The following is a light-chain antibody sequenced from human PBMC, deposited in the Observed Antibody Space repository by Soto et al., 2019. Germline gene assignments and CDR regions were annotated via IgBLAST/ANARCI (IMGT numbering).Light chain of an antibody. CDR1: SSDVGGYTF. CDR3: SSYTSSSTPYV. J-gene: IGLJ1*01. CDR2: EVS. V-gene: IGLV2-14*01. Sequence: QSVLTQPASVSGSPGQSITISCTGTSSDVGGYTFASWYQQHPGKAPEVMIYEVSNRPSGVSNRFSGSKSGNTASLTISGLQAEDEADYYCSSYTSSSTPYVFGTGTKVTVL.